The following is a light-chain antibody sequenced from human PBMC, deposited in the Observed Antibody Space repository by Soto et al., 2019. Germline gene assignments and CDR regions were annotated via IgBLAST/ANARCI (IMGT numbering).Light chain of an antibody. CDR3: NSYIAGSTYV. CDR2: DVS. J-gene: IGLJ1*01. CDR1: SSDVGGYNY. V-gene: IGLV2-11*01. Sequence: QSVLTQPRSVSGSPGQSVTISCTGTSSDVGGYNYVSWYQQHPGKAPKLMIYDVSKRPSGVPDRFSGSKSGNTASLTISGLQAEDEADYYCNSYIAGSTYVYGTGTKVSV.